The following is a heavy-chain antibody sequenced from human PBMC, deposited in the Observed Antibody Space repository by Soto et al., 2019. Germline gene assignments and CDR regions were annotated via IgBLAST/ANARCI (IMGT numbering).Heavy chain of an antibody. J-gene: IGHJ5*02. V-gene: IGHV3-72*01. CDR2: SRNKANSYTT. CDR1: GFTFSDHY. Sequence: EVQLVESGGGLVQPGGSLRLSCAASGFTFSDHYMDWVRQAPGKGLEWVGRSRNKANSYTTGYAASVRGRFTISRDDSKNSLYLQMNSLKTEDTAVYYCARDLGSWGQGTLVTVSS. CDR3: ARDLGS.